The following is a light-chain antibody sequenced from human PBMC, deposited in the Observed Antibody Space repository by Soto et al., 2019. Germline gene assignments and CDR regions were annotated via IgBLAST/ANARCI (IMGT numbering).Light chain of an antibody. CDR1: QGISSY. Sequence: AIRMTQSPSSFSASTGDRVTITCRASQGISSYLAWYQQKPGKAPKLLIYAASTLQSGVPSRFRCSGAGTDFTLTISCLQSEDFATYYCQQYYSYPPTFGQGTKVDIK. CDR3: QQYYSYPPT. CDR2: AAS. J-gene: IGKJ1*01. V-gene: IGKV1-8*01.